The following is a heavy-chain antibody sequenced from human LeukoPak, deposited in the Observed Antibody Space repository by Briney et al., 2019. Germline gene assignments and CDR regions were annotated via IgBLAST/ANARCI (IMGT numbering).Heavy chain of an antibody. Sequence: GGSLGLSCAASGFTFSIYAMNWVRQGPGKGLECVSYISSRSSTIFYADSVKGRFTISRDNAKNSLYLRMNSLRDEDTAMYYCARDTRGSARPDAFDIWGQGTMVTLSS. CDR1: GFTFSIYA. D-gene: IGHD6-6*01. CDR2: ISSRSSTI. V-gene: IGHV3-48*02. J-gene: IGHJ3*02. CDR3: ARDTRGSARPDAFDI.